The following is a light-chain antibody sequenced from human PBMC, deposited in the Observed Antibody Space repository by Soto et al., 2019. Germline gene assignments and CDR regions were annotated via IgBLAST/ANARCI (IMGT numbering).Light chain of an antibody. CDR1: NIGSRS. CDR3: QVWDSNTDHL. Sequence: SYELTQPPSVSVAPGQTATITCGGPNIGSRSVHWYQLKPRQAPVLVVFDDSDRPSGIPERFSGSNSGNTATLTINRVEGGAEADYFCQVWDSNTDHLFGGGTKLTVL. J-gene: IGLJ2*01. CDR2: DDS. V-gene: IGLV3-21*02.